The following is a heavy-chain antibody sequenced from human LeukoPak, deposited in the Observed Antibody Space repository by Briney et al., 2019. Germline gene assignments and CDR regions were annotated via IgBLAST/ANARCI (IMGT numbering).Heavy chain of an antibody. CDR2: IYSGGST. Sequence: GGSLRLSCVASGFTVSSNYMSWVRQAPGKGLEWVSVIYSGGSTYYTDSVKGRFTISRDNSKNTLYLQMNSLRAEDTAVYYCARTEYCSGSNCYSLDYWGQGTLVTVSS. CDR1: GFTVSSNY. J-gene: IGHJ4*02. V-gene: IGHV3-66*02. D-gene: IGHD2-15*01. CDR3: ARTEYCSGSNCYSLDY.